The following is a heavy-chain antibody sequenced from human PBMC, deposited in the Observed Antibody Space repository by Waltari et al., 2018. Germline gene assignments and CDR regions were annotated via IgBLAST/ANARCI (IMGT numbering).Heavy chain of an antibody. Sequence: QLQLQESGPGLVKPLETLYLTCTVSGGSISSSSYYWGWLRQPPGKGLGWIGSIYYSGSTYYNPSLKSRVTISVDTSKNQFSLKLSSVTAADTAVYYCARHSLAVAGLDYWGQGTLVTVSS. D-gene: IGHD6-19*01. V-gene: IGHV4-39*01. J-gene: IGHJ4*02. CDR1: GGSISSSSYY. CDR3: ARHSLAVAGLDY. CDR2: IYYSGST.